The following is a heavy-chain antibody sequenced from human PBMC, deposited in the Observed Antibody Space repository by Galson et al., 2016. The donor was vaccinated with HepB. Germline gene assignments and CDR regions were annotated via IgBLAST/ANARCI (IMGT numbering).Heavy chain of an antibody. CDR2: ISGSATST. V-gene: IGHV3-23*01. CDR3: AGHRLGWYFDL. Sequence: SLRLSCAASGFTFNDYAMSWVRQAPGKGLEWVSIISGSATSTYFADTVKGRFSTSRDEYKNTLFLQMNRLRAEDTAVYYCAGHRLGWYFDLWGRGTLVTVSS. D-gene: IGHD2-21*01. CDR1: GFTFNDYA. J-gene: IGHJ2*01.